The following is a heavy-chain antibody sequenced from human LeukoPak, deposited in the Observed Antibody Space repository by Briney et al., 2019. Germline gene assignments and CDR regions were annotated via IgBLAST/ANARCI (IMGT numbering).Heavy chain of an antibody. V-gene: IGHV4-61*02. CDR2: IYTSGST. CDR3: AREEGGGDWEYYFDY. J-gene: IGHJ4*02. D-gene: IGHD2-21*02. CDR1: GGSISSGSYY. Sequence: SETQSLTCTVSGGSISSGSYYWRWIRQPAGKGLEWIGRIYTSGSTNYNPSLKSRVTISVDTSKNQFSLKLSSVTAADTAVYYCAREEGGGDWEYYFDYWGQGTLVTVSS.